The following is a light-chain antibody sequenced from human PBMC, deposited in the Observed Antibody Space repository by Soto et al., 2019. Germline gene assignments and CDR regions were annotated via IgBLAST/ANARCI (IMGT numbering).Light chain of an antibody. J-gene: IGKJ1*01. CDR3: LQDYNYPRT. CDR2: AAS. CDR1: RDVGSD. Sequence: TQSPLSLSASVGEKIIITCRASRDVGSDVSWYQQKPGKAPKLLIYAASSLQSGVPSRFSGSGSGTDFTLTISSLQPEDFATYYCLQDYNYPRTFGQGTKV. V-gene: IGKV1-6*01.